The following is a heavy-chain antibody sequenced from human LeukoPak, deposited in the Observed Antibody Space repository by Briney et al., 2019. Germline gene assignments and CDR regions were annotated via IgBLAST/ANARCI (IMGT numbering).Heavy chain of an antibody. CDR1: GFTFSSYG. CDR3: AKVGGCSSTSCYYDAFDI. V-gene: IGHV3-30*18. Sequence: GRSLRLSCAASGFTFSSYGMHWVRQAPGKGLEWVAVISYDGSNKYYADSVKGRFTISRDNSKNTLYLQMNSLRAEDTAVYYCAKVGGCSSTSCYYDAFDIWGQGTMVTVSS. J-gene: IGHJ3*02. CDR2: ISYDGSNK. D-gene: IGHD2-2*01.